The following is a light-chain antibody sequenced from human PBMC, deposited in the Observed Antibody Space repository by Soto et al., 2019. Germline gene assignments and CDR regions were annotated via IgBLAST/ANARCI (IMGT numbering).Light chain of an antibody. CDR1: QSVSSSY. J-gene: IGKJ1*01. CDR3: QQYNNWPWT. Sequence: EIVLTQSPGTLSLSPGERATLSCRASQSVSSSYLAWYQQKPGQAPRLLIYGASTRATGIPARFSGSGSGTEFTLNISSLQSEDFAVYYCQQYNNWPWTFGQGTKVDIK. V-gene: IGKV3-15*01. CDR2: GAS.